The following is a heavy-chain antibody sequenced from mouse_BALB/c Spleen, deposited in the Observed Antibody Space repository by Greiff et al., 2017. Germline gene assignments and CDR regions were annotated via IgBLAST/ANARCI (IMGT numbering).Heavy chain of an antibody. CDR2: SRNKANDYTT. Sequence: EVKVVESGGGLVQPGGSLRLSCATSGFTFSDFYMEWVRQPPGKRLEWIAASRNKANDYTTEYSASVKGRFIVSRDTSQSILYLQMNALRAEDTAIYYCAREYGNYYAMDYWGQGTSVTVSS. CDR1: GFTFSDFY. J-gene: IGHJ4*01. V-gene: IGHV7-1*02. CDR3: AREYGNYYAMDY. D-gene: IGHD2-10*02.